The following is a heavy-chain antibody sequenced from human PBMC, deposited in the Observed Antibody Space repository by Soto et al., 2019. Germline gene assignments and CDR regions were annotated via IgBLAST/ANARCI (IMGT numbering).Heavy chain of an antibody. CDR1: RSSITSDNYY. CDR2: IYYSGST. CDR3: ASAATYYYDSSGYFQH. D-gene: IGHD3-22*01. Sequence: PSETLSLTCTVPRSSITSDNYYWTWIRQHPGKGLEWIGYIYYSGSTYYNPSLKSRVTISVDTSKNQFSLKLTSVTAADTAVYYCASAATYYYDSSGYFQHWGQGTLVTVS. V-gene: IGHV4-31*03. J-gene: IGHJ1*01.